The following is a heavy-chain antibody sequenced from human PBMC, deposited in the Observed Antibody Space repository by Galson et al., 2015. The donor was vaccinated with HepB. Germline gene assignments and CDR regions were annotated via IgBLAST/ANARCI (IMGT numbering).Heavy chain of an antibody. CDR2: VKKDGSEK. CDR1: GFTFSHYW. D-gene: IGHD3-10*01. CDR3: ARVRGDLYDPRTYYFDY. V-gene: IGHV3-7*03. J-gene: IGHJ4*02. Sequence: SLRLSCAASGFTFSHYWLSWVRQTPGKGLECVSNVKKDGSEKYFADSVKGRFTIPRDNARNSLYLQMNSLRAEDTAVYYCARVRGDLYDPRTYYFDYWGQGTLVTVSS.